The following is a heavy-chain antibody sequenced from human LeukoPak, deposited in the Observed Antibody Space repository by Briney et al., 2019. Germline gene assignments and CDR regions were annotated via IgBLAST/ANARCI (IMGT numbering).Heavy chain of an antibody. CDR2: IYYSGST. CDR3: ARDRRIAARRYYGMDV. J-gene: IGHJ6*02. V-gene: IGHV4-59*01. Sequence: SETLSLTCTVSGGSISSYYWSWIRQPPGKGLEWIGYIYYSGSTNYNPSLKSRVTISVDTSKNQFSLKLSSVTAADTAVYYRARDRRIAARRYYGMDVWGQGTTVTVSS. D-gene: IGHD6-6*01. CDR1: GGSISSYY.